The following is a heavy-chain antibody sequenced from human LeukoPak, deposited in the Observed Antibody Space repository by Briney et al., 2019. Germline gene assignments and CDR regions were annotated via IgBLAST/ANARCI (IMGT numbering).Heavy chain of an antibody. Sequence: ASVKVSCKASGGTFSCYAISWVRQAPGQGLEWMGGIIPIFGTANYAQKFQGRVTITTDESTSTAYMELSSLRSEDTAVYYCASNYYDSSGYYPHFDYWGQGTLVTVSS. CDR3: ASNYYDSSGYYPHFDY. V-gene: IGHV1-69*05. CDR2: IIPIFGTA. J-gene: IGHJ4*02. CDR1: GGTFSCYA. D-gene: IGHD3-22*01.